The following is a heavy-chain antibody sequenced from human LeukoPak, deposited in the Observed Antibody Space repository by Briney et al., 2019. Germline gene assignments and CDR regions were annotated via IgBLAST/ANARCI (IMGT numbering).Heavy chain of an antibody. V-gene: IGHV1-18*01. CDR3: ARSGWGNRQAFDI. J-gene: IGHJ3*02. CDR1: GYTFTSYG. D-gene: IGHD6-19*01. Sequence: ASVKVSCKASGYTFTSYGISWVRQAPGQGLEWMGWISGYNGNTKYAQKVHGRVTMTTDTSTSTAYMELRSLRSDDTAVYYCARSGWGNRQAFDIWGQGTMVTVSS. CDR2: ISGYNGNT.